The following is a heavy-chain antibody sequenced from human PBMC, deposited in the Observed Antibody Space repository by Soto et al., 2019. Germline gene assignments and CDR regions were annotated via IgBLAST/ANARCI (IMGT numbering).Heavy chain of an antibody. CDR1: RGSVRSGTYY. CDR2: IYHSGST. D-gene: IGHD6-13*01. V-gene: IGHV4-61*01. J-gene: IGHJ4*02. Sequence: TLSLTCTVSRGSVRSGTYYWSWIRQPPGKGLEWIGNIYHSGSTKYNPSLGSRVTISVDKSKNQFSLKLSSVTAADTAVYYCARDYGASWYNLDYWGQGTLVTVSS. CDR3: ARDYGASWYNLDY.